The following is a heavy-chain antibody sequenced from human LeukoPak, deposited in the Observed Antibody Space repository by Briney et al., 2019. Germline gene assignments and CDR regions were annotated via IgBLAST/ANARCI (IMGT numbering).Heavy chain of an antibody. J-gene: IGHJ4*02. D-gene: IGHD3-10*01. V-gene: IGHV1-8*03. CDR2: MNPNSGNT. CDR3: AKGSWFGELSYFDF. CDR1: GYTFTSYD. Sequence: ASVKVSCKASGYTFTSYDINWVRQATGQGLVWMGWMNPNSGNTVYAQKFQGRVTITRDTSISTVYMELSSLRSEDTAVYHCAKGSWFGELSYFDFWGQGTLVTVSS.